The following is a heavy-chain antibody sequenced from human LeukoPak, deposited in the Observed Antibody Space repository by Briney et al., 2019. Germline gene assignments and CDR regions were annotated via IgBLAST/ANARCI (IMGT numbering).Heavy chain of an antibody. V-gene: IGHV4-39*01. D-gene: IGHD3-22*01. CDR1: GGSIRSSSYY. Sequence: PSETLSLTCTVSGGSIRSSSYYWGWIRQPPGKGLEWIGSISYSRNTYYNPSLKSRVTMSVDTSKNQYSLKLSSVTAADTVVYYCARHGRGYYYDSSGFSWGQGTLVTVSS. CDR2: ISYSRNT. CDR3: ARHGRGYYYDSSGFS. J-gene: IGHJ5*02.